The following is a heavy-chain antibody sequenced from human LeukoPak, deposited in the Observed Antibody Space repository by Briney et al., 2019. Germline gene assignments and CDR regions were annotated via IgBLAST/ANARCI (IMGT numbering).Heavy chain of an antibody. J-gene: IGHJ4*02. CDR2: ISGSGDYT. D-gene: IGHD2-8*01. CDR3: AKDRPNYYGTNGQYYTRNGDY. CDR1: GFTFSSYA. V-gene: IGHV3-23*01. Sequence: GGSLRLSCAASGFTFSSYAMSWVRQAPGKGLEWVSSISGSGDYTFYADSVKGRFTISRDNSKDTLYLQMNSLRVDDKAIYYCAKDRPNYYGTNGQYYTRNGDYWGQGTLVSVSS.